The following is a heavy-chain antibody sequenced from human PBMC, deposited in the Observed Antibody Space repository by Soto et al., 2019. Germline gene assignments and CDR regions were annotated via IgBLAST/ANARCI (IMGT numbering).Heavy chain of an antibody. D-gene: IGHD1-26*01. Sequence: EVQLVESGGGLAQPGGSLRLSCAASGLTFSISEMNWVRQAPGKGLEWVSYISNSGRTIYYADSVKGRFTISRDNAKNSLYLQMHSLRAEDTAVYYCASKELVGVLDAFDIWGQGTMVTVSS. CDR1: GLTFSISE. V-gene: IGHV3-48*03. CDR2: ISNSGRTI. J-gene: IGHJ3*02. CDR3: ASKELVGVLDAFDI.